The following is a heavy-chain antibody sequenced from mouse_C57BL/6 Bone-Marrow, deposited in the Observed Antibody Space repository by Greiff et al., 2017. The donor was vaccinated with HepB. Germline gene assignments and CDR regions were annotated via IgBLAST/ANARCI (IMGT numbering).Heavy chain of an antibody. CDR3: ARPVITTVVATVGDY. CDR2: ISSGGSYT. V-gene: IGHV5-6*01. D-gene: IGHD1-1*01. J-gene: IGHJ4*01. CDR1: GFTFSSYG. Sequence: EVQLVESGGDLVKPGGSLKLSCAASGFTFSSYGMSWVRQTPDKRLEWVATISSGGSYTYYPDSVKGRFTISRDNAKNTLYLQMSSLKSEDTAMYYCARPVITTVVATVGDYWGQGTSVTVSS.